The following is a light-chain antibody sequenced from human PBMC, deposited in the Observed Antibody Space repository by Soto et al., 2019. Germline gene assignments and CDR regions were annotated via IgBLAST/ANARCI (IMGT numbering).Light chain of an antibody. Sequence: QSALTQPASVSGSPGQSITISCTGTSSDVGDYKYVSWYQKHPGKAPKALIYEVSNRPSGVSNRFSGSKSGNTASLTISGLQAEDEADYCSSYTTSNTLVFGPGTKVTVL. CDR2: EVS. CDR3: SSYTTSNTLV. V-gene: IGLV2-14*01. CDR1: SSDVGDYKY. J-gene: IGLJ1*01.